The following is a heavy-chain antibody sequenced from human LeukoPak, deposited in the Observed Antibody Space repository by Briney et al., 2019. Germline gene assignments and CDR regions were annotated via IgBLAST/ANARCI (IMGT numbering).Heavy chain of an antibody. J-gene: IGHJ3*02. Sequence: AGGSLRLSCAASGFTFSNFWINWVRQAPGKGLEWVANIKEDGSKKNYVDSVKGRFTISRDNAKNSLYLQMNSLRAEGTAVYYCARRSPTTHDAFDIWGQGTMVTVSS. D-gene: IGHD1-1*01. V-gene: IGHV3-7*01. CDR1: GFTFSNFW. CDR2: IKEDGSKK. CDR3: ARRSPTTHDAFDI.